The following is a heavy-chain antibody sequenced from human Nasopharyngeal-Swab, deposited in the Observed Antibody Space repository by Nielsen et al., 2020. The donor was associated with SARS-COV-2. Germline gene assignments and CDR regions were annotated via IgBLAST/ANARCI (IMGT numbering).Heavy chain of an antibody. CDR1: RFTFSSYS. Sequence: GGSLRLSCAASRFTFSSYSMNWVRQAPGKGLEWVSSISSSSSNIYYADSVKGRFTISRDNAKNSLYLQMNSLRAEDTAVYYCARDIAVAGRGLDYWGQGTLVTVSS. J-gene: IGHJ4*02. CDR2: ISSSSSNI. CDR3: ARDIAVAGRGLDY. V-gene: IGHV3-21*01. D-gene: IGHD6-19*01.